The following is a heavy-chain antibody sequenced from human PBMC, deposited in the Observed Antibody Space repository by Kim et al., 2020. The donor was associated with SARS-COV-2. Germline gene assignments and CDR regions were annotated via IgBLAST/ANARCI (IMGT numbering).Heavy chain of an antibody. V-gene: IGHV3-30*04. CDR1: GFSFNTYA. D-gene: IGHD3-3*01. Sequence: GGSLRLSCEGSGFSFNTYAMYWVRQAPGKGLEWVAVISYDGKNKYYADSVKGRFTISRDNSKNTVNLHINSLRFEDSAVYFCARHIWSGYYWYYNGMDVWGQGTTVTVAS. CDR3: ARHIWSGYYWYYNGMDV. CDR2: ISYDGKNK. J-gene: IGHJ6*02.